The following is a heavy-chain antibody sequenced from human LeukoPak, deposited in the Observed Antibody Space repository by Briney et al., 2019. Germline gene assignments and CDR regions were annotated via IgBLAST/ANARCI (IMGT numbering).Heavy chain of an antibody. Sequence: GEYLKISCKGSGYSFTSYWIGWVRQMPGKGLEWMGIIYPGDSDTRYSPSFQGQVTISADKSISTAYLQWSSLKASDTAMYYCARREQRYYDTLTGYSVFDYWGQGTLVTVSS. CDR2: IYPGDSDT. J-gene: IGHJ4*02. D-gene: IGHD3-9*01. CDR3: ARREQRYYDTLTGYSVFDY. CDR1: GYSFTSYW. V-gene: IGHV5-51*01.